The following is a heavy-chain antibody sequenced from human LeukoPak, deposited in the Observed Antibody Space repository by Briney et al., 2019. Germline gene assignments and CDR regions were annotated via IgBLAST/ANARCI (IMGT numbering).Heavy chain of an antibody. CDR2: NYDSGST. CDR3: ARGRRRDSPNDY. J-gene: IGHJ4*02. D-gene: IGHD2-21*01. CDR1: GGSISSYY. V-gene: IGHV4-59*12. Sequence: SETLSLTCTVSGGSISSYYWSWIRQPPGKGLEWIGYNYDSGSTNYNPSLKSRVTISVDTSKTQFSLSLSSVAAADTAVYYCARGRRRDSPNDYWGQGTLVTVSS.